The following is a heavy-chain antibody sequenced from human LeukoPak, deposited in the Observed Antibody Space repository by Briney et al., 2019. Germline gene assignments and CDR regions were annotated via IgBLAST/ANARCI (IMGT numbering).Heavy chain of an antibody. CDR2: INPSGGST. CDR1: GYTFTSYY. CDR3: ARGSVGAPRD. Sequence: ASVKVSCKASGYTFTSYYMHWVRQAPGQGLEWRVIINPSGGSTSYAQKFHGRVTMTRDTYTRTVYMELSSLRSEDTAVYYCARGSVGAPRDWGQGTMVIVSS. D-gene: IGHD1-26*01. V-gene: IGHV1-46*01. J-gene: IGHJ4*02.